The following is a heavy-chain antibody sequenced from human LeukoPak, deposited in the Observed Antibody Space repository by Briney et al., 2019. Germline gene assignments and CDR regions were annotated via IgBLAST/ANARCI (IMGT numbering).Heavy chain of an antibody. CDR3: ARTYSSSWSYCDS. J-gene: IGHJ4*02. CDR1: GSTFTRYY. V-gene: IGHV1-46*01. D-gene: IGHD6-13*01. CDR2: INPSSGST. Sequence: ASVKVTCKASGSTFTRYYIHWVRQAPGQGLDWMGMINPSSGSTRFAQMFQDRVTMTRDTSTSAVYMELSSLTSEDTAMYYCARTYSSSWSYCDSWGQGTLVTVSS.